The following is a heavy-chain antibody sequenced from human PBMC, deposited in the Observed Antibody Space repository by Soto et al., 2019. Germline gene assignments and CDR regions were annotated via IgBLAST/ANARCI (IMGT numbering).Heavy chain of an antibody. D-gene: IGHD6-6*01. CDR3: ARGGKAYSGIAARHYYYYYMDV. CDR1: GGSFSGYY. J-gene: IGHJ6*03. V-gene: IGHV4-34*01. CDR2: INHSGST. Sequence: PSDTLSLTCAVYGGSFSGYYWRWIRQTPGKGLEWIGEINHSGSTNYNPSLKSRVTISVDTSKNQFSLKLSSVTAADTAVYYCARGGKAYSGIAARHYYYYYMDVWGKGTTVT.